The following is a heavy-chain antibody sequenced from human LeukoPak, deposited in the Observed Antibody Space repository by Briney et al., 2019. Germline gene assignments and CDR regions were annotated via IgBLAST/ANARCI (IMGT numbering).Heavy chain of an antibody. D-gene: IGHD3-16*01. CDR1: GITFSSYE. J-gene: IGHJ4*02. CDR3: AKDRLGGPYFFHY. V-gene: IGHV3-48*03. Sequence: GRSLRLSCAASGITFSSYEMNWVRQAPGKGLEWVSYISSSGSTIYYADSAKGRFTISRDNSKNTLYLQINSLRAEDTAVYFCAKDRLGGPYFFHYWGQGTLVTVSS. CDR2: ISSSGSTI.